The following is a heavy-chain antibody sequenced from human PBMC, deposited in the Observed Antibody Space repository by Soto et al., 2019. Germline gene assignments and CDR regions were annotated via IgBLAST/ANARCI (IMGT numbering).Heavy chain of an antibody. V-gene: IGHV4-59*01. CDR1: GDSITSNY. CDR3: ANTQEGGFDP. Sequence: QVQLQESGPGLVKPSETLSLTCTVSGDSITSNYWSWIRQSPGQGLEWIGYFHYSLNTNYNPSPRSRVIISVDTSKNQFFLKLTSVTAADTAMYYCANTQEGGFDPWGQGILVTVSS. D-gene: IGHD3-16*01. J-gene: IGHJ5*02. CDR2: FHYSLNT.